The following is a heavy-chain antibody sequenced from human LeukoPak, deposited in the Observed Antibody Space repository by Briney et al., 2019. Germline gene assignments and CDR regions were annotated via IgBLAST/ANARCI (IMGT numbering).Heavy chain of an antibody. D-gene: IGHD3-22*01. J-gene: IGHJ4*02. CDR2: IYTSGST. CDR3: ATWGDSGYASY. CDR1: GGSISSSSYY. V-gene: IGHV4-61*02. Sequence: SQTLSLTCTVSGGSISSSSYYWSWIRQPAGKGLEWIGRIYTSGSTNYNPSLKSRVTISVDTSKNQFSLKLSSVTAADTAVYYCATWGDSGYASYWGQGTLVTVSS.